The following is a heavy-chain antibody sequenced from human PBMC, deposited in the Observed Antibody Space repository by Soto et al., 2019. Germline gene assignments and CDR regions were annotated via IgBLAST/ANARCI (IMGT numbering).Heavy chain of an antibody. CDR1: GYSFTSYW. V-gene: IGHV5-51*01. CDR2: IYPGDSDT. Sequence: PGESLKISCKGSGYSFTSYWIGWVRQMPGKGLEWMGIIYPGDSDTRYSPSFQGQVTISADKSISTAYLQWSSLKASDTAMYYCARLSGIQLWSYYLDYWGQGTLVTVSS. J-gene: IGHJ4*02. CDR3: ARLSGIQLWSYYLDY. D-gene: IGHD5-18*01.